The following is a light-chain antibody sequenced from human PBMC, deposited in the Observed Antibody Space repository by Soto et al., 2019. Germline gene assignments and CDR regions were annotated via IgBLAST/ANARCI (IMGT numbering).Light chain of an antibody. CDR3: QVRTNWSIA. V-gene: IGKV3-11*01. CDR2: GAS. Sequence: EIVMTQSPATLSVSPGERATLSCRASQSVRSNLAWYQQKPGQAPRLLIYGASTRATDIPARFSGTGSGTDFTLTINNLEPEDFAVYYCQVRTNWSIAFGRGTRLEI. J-gene: IGKJ5*01. CDR1: QSVRSN.